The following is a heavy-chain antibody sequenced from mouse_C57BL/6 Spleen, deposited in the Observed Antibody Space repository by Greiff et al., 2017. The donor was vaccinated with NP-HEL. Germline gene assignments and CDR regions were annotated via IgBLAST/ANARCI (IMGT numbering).Heavy chain of an antibody. Sequence: VQLQQSGPELVKPGASVKMSCKASGYTFTDYNMHWVKQSHGKSLEWIGYINPNNGGTSYNQKFKGKATLTVNKSSSTAYMELRSLTSEDSAVYYCARAYGSSYVWFAYWGQGTLVTVSA. D-gene: IGHD1-1*01. CDR3: ARAYGSSYVWFAY. CDR1: GYTFTDYN. V-gene: IGHV1-22*01. J-gene: IGHJ3*01. CDR2: INPNNGGT.